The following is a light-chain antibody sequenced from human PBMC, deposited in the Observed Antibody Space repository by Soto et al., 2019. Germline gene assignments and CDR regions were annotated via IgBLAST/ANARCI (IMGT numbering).Light chain of an antibody. CDR2: STN. CDR3: VLSLPRGVCE. V-gene: IGLV8-61*01. J-gene: IGLJ3*02. Sequence: QAVVTHEPSFSVSPGGTFTLTCGLTSGSVSTSNYPSWYQQTQGQTPRTLIYSTNFRSSGVPDRFSGSILGNKAALTITGAQADDESDYYCVLSLPRGVCEFGVGNKLTVL. CDR1: SGSVSTSNY.